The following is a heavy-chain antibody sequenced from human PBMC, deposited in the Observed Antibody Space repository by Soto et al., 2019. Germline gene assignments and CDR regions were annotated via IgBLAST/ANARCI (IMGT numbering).Heavy chain of an antibody. CDR2: INIGSGNT. D-gene: IGHD3-10*01. Sequence: ASVKVSCKASGYAFSSYAMHWVRQAPGQRLEWMGWINIGSGNTEYSQNFQDRITITRDTSASTVYMELSSLRSEDTAVYYCAKDHGTYGPNWIDSWGQGTLVTVSS. J-gene: IGHJ5*01. V-gene: IGHV1-3*04. CDR3: AKDHGTYGPNWIDS. CDR1: GYAFSSYA.